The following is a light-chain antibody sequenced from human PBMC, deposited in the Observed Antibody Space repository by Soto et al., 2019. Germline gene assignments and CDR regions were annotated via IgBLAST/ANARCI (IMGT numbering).Light chain of an antibody. CDR3: LQRSGRPWT. V-gene: IGKV3-11*01. J-gene: IGKJ1*01. Sequence: EIVLTQSPATLSLSPGERATLSCRASQSVSSYLAWYQQKPGQAPRLLSYDASNRATDIPARFSGSGSGTDFTPTFSSLEPEDFAVDYCLQRSGRPWTFGQGTKVEIK. CDR2: DAS. CDR1: QSVSSY.